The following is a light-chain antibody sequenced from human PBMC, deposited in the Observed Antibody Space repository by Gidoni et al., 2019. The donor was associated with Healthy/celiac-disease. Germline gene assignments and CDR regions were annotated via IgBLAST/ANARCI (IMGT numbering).Light chain of an antibody. CDR1: QSVSSN. Sequence: IVLPQSPATLSVYPRERAPLSCRPSQSVSSNLAWSQQKPGQAPRLLIYGASTRATGNPARVSGSGSGTEVTLNISSLQSEEFAVYYCQQYNNGPPYTFGQGTKLEIK. CDR3: QQYNNGPPYT. J-gene: IGKJ2*01. CDR2: GAS. V-gene: IGKV3-15*01.